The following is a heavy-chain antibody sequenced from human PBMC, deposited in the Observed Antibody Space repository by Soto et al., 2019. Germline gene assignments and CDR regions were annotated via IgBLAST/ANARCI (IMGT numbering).Heavy chain of an antibody. J-gene: IGHJ4*01. V-gene: IGHV4-59*01. CDR3: AKYSGYLDY. CDR1: GGAIRSYY. D-gene: IGHD3-22*01. Sequence: NPXATLGLTCTVSGGAIRSYYWSWIRQPPGKGLEWIGYIYYGGNTNYNPSLKSRVTMSVDTSKNQFSLKLRSVTAADTAVYYCAKYSGYLDYWGHGTLVPVSS. CDR2: IYYGGNT.